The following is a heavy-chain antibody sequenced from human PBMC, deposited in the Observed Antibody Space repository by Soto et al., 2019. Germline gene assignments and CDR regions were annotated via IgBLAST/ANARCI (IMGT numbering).Heavy chain of an antibody. CDR1: GVTFSHYG. V-gene: IGHV3-30*03. CDR2: ISYDGSNK. D-gene: IGHD1-26*01. CDR3: ARYSGKYQGPIDY. J-gene: IGHJ4*02. Sequence: PGGSLRLACAASGVTFSHYGVDLVRQAPGKGLEWLAVISYDGSNKHYADSVKGRFTVSRDNSKNTLYLQMNSLRAEDTAVYFCARYSGKYQGPIDYWGQGTLVTVSS.